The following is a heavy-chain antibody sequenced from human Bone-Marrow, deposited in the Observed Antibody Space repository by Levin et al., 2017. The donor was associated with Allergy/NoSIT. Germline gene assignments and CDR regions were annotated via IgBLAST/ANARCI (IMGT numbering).Heavy chain of an antibody. CDR3: NHGGDHASYYYYGMDV. D-gene: IGHD2-8*01. CDR2: IIPIFGTA. CDR1: GGTFSSYA. J-gene: IGHJ6*02. Sequence: PRASVKVSCKASGGTFSSYAFNWVRQAPGQGLEWMGGIIPIFGTANYAQKFQGRVTITADESTSTAYMELSSLRSEDTAIYYCNHGGDHASYYYYGMDVWGQGTTVTVSS. V-gene: IGHV1-69*13.